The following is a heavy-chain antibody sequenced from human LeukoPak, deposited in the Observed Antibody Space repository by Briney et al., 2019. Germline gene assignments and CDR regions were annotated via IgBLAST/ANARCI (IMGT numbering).Heavy chain of an antibody. J-gene: IGHJ4*02. Sequence: ASVKVSCKASGYTFTSYGISWVRQVPGQGLEWMAWISGNNADTKYAQKVQGRVTVTTDTSTSTAYMELGSLTSDDTAVYYCARRRLDSSWCFDYWGQGTLVTVSS. D-gene: IGHD6-13*01. CDR3: ARRRLDSSWCFDY. CDR2: ISGNNADT. V-gene: IGHV1-18*01. CDR1: GYTFTSYG.